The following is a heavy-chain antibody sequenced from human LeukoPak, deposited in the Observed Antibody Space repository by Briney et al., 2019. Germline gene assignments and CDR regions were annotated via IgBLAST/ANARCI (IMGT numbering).Heavy chain of an antibody. V-gene: IGHV4-34*01. CDR3: AVYYDILTGYHVSDY. CDR1: GGSFSGYY. Sequence: PSETLSLTSAVYGGSFSGYYWSWIRQPPGKGLEWIGEINHSGSTNYNPSLKSRVTISVDTSKNQFSLKLSSVTAADTAVYYCAVYYDILTGYHVSDYWGQGTLVTVSS. CDR2: INHSGST. D-gene: IGHD3-9*01. J-gene: IGHJ4*02.